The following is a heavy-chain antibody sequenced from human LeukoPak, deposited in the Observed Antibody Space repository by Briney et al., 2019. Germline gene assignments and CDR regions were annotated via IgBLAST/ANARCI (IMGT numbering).Heavy chain of an antibody. V-gene: IGHV4-34*01. CDR3: ARAIPYSIAVANYYYYYGMDV. D-gene: IGHD6-19*01. CDR1: GGSFSGYY. Sequence: SETLSLTCAVYGGSFSGYYWSWIRQPPGKGLEWIGEINHSGSTNYNPSLKSRVTISVDTSKNQFSLKLSSVTAADTAVYYCARAIPYSIAVANYYYYYGMDVWGQGTTVTVSS. J-gene: IGHJ6*02. CDR2: INHSGST.